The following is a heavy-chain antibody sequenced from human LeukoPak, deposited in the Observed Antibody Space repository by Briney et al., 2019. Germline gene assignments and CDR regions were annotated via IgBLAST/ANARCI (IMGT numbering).Heavy chain of an antibody. D-gene: IGHD5-18*01. Sequence: ASVKVSCKASGYTFTSYGISWVRQAPGQGLEWMGWISAYKGNTNNAQKLQGRVTMTTDTSTNTAYMELRSLRSDDTAVYYCARDTTGYSYGNWFDPWGQGTLVTVSS. CDR3: ARDTTGYSYGNWFDP. V-gene: IGHV1-18*01. J-gene: IGHJ5*02. CDR1: GYTFTSYG. CDR2: ISAYKGNT.